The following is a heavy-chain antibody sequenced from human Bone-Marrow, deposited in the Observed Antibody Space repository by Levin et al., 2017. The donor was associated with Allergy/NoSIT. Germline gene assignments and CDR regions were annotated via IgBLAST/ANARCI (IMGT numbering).Heavy chain of an antibody. V-gene: IGHV4-38-2*02. J-gene: IGHJ4*02. Sequence: SETLSLTCSVSGYSIRSAYYWGWIRQTPGKGLEWIGSVFHTGTTSYNPSLQSRVTMSRDTSKNHFSLQLRSVTAADTSIYYCVRDGGYQLLPLLSYFDYWGQGVLVTVSS. CDR3: VRDGGYQLLPLLSYFDY. CDR1: GYSIRSAYY. D-gene: IGHD1-26*01. CDR2: VFHTGTT.